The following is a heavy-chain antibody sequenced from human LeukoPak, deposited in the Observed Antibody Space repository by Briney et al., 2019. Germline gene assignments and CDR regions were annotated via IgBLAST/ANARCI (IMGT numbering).Heavy chain of an antibody. Sequence: LSLTCAVYGGSFSGYYWSWIRQAPGKGLEWVSYITSSGSSKNYADSVKGRFTISRDNAKNSVYLQMNGLRAEDTAVYYCARGGGYSFGPTELDFWGQGTLVTVSS. J-gene: IGHJ4*02. CDR3: ARGGGYSFGPTELDF. CDR1: GGSFSGYY. CDR2: ITSSGSSK. V-gene: IGHV3-11*01. D-gene: IGHD5-18*01.